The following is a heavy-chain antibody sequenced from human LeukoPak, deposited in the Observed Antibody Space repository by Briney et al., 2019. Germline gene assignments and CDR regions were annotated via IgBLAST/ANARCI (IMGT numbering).Heavy chain of an antibody. CDR3: ARLWPGPYHFDV. V-gene: IGHV4-39*07. CDR2: VYHTGST. D-gene: IGHD3-16*01. CDR1: GGSITSSNFH. Sequence: PSETLSLTCSVSGGSITSSNFHWGWIRQSPGKGLEWIGEVYHTGSTNYNPSLRSRVTISVDKSKNQFSLRLTSVTAADTAVYYCARLWPGPYHFDVWGQGTLVTISS. J-gene: IGHJ4*02.